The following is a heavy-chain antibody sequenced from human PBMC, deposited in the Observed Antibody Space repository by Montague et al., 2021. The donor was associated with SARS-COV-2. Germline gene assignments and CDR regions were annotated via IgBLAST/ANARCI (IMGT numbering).Heavy chain of an antibody. D-gene: IGHD3-3*01. CDR3: ARVMGITIFGVVTTSPYWYFDV. J-gene: IGHJ2*01. CDR1: GFTFTTYW. CDR2: IKQDGNEK. Sequence: SLSLSCAASGFTFTTYWMTWVRQAPGKGLEWVANIKQDGNEKYYVDSVKGRFTVYRDNAKNSLFLEMNGLRDDDTAIYYCARVMGITIFGVVTTSPYWYFDVLGRGTLVTVSS. V-gene: IGHV3-7*01.